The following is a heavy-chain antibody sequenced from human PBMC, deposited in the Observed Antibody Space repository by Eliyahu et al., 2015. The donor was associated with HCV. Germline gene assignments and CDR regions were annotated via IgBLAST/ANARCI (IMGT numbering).Heavy chain of an antibody. D-gene: IGHD5-12*01. J-gene: IGHJ5*02. V-gene: IGHV1-2*06. Sequence: QVQLVQSGAEMKKPGASVKXSCXXSGYSFXGYFXHWXRQAPGQGLEWMGRINPHSGDTDYAQKFADRVAMTRDTSTSTVYIELKTLRSDDTASYYCVRDPDIVPRIAPWGQGTLVTVSS. CDR3: VRDPDIVPRIAP. CDR2: INPHSGDT. CDR1: GYSFXGYF.